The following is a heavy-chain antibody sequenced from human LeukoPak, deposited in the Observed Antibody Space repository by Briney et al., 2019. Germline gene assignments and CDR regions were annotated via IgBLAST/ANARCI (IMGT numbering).Heavy chain of an antibody. V-gene: IGHV3-23*01. D-gene: IGHD3-22*01. CDR1: GFTFSSYA. CDR2: ISGSGGST. J-gene: IGHJ4*02. CDR3: AKVRDYYDSSGYYYDY. Sequence: GGSLRLSCAASGFTFSSYAMSWVRQAPGKGLEWVSAISGSGGSTYYADSVKGRFTISRDNSKNTLYLQMNSLRAEDTAVHYCAKVRDYYDSSGYYYDYWGQGTLVTVSS.